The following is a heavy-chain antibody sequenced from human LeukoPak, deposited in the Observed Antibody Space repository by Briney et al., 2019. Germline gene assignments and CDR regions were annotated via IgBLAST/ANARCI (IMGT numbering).Heavy chain of an antibody. CDR3: ARGRQHIVVVTATCLDY. D-gene: IGHD2-21*02. Sequence: PGGSLRLSCAASGFSFSSYAMHWVRQAPGKGLVWVSRINSDGSSTSYADSVKGRFTISRDNAKNTLYLQMNSPRAEDTAVYYCARGRQHIVVVTATCLDYWGQGTLVTVSS. V-gene: IGHV3-74*01. J-gene: IGHJ4*02. CDR2: INSDGSST. CDR1: GFSFSSYA.